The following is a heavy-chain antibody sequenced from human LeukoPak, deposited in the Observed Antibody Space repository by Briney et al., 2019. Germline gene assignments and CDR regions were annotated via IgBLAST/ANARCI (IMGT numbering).Heavy chain of an antibody. CDR3: AIARGVRFLEWLKTDV. CDR1: GYTFTGYY. J-gene: IGHJ6*04. D-gene: IGHD3-3*01. Sequence: ASVKVSCKASGYTFTGYYMHWVRQAPGQGLEWMGWINPNSGGTNYAQKFQGRVTMTRDTSISTAYMELSRLRSDDTAVYYCAIARGVRFLEWLKTDVWGKGTTVTVSS. CDR2: INPNSGGT. V-gene: IGHV1-2*02.